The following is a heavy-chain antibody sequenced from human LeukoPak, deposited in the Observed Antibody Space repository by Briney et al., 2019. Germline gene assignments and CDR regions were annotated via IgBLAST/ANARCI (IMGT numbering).Heavy chain of an antibody. D-gene: IGHD3-22*01. J-gene: IGHJ5*01. Sequence: PSETLSLTCAVYGGSFTNYYWSWIRQPPGKGLERIGEINHSGSTNYKPSLKSRVTISLDTSKSQFSLKLSSVTAADTAVYYCARGRGRAALITTSRRSFSFDSWGQGTLVTVSS. CDR3: ARGRGRAALITTSRRSFSFDS. CDR2: INHSGST. V-gene: IGHV4-34*01. CDR1: GGSFTNYY.